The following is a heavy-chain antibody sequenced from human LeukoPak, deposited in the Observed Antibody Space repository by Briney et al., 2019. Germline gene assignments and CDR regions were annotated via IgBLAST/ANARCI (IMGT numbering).Heavy chain of an antibody. CDR2: INHSGST. D-gene: IGHD3-10*01. CDR1: GGSFSGYY. CDR3: ARGLKTARGALDY. J-gene: IGHJ4*02. V-gene: IGHV4-34*01. Sequence: SETLSLTCAVYGGSFSGYYWSWIRQPPGKGLEWIGEINHSGSTNYNPSLKSRVTISVDTSKNQFSLKLNSVTAADTAVYYCARGLKTARGALDYWGQGTLVTVSS.